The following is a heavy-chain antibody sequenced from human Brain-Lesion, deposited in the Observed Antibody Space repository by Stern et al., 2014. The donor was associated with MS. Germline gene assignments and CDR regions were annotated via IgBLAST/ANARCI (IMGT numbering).Heavy chain of an antibody. J-gene: IGHJ4*02. CDR3: AKHLAERPFDY. CDR2: ISNDGNHK. D-gene: IGHD1-1*01. CDR1: GFTYTDYW. Sequence: VQLVESGGGLVQPGGSLRLSCAASGFTYTDYWMRWVRQAPGKGQEWVAVISNDGNHKYYAGSVKDRFTISRDNSKNTLYLQMNSLRVEDTAVYYCAKHLAERPFDYWGQGTLVTVSS. V-gene: IGHV3-30*18.